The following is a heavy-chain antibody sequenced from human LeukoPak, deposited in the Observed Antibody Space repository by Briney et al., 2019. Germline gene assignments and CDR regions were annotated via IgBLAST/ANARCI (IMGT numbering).Heavy chain of an antibody. CDR1: GYTFTSYD. V-gene: IGHV1-18*01. J-gene: IGHJ4*02. CDR2: ISAYNGNT. CDR3: ARAGTSYYYDSSGYYYAPGY. D-gene: IGHD3-22*01. Sequence: ASVKVSCKASGYTFTSYDINWVRQATGQGLEWMGWISAYNGNTNYAQKLQGRVTMTTDTSTSTAYMELSSLRSEDTAVYYCARAGTSYYYDSSGYYYAPGYWGQGTLVTVSS.